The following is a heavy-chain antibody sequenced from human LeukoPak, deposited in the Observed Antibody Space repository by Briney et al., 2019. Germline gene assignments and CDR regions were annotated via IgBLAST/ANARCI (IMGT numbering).Heavy chain of an antibody. CDR2: ISSSSTTI. V-gene: IGHV3-48*04. CDR1: GFTFSSYS. D-gene: IGHD3-9*01. Sequence: PGGSLRLSCAASGFTFSSYSMMWVRQAPGKGLEWVSYISSSSTTIYYADSVKGRFTISRDNAKNSLYLQMNSLSAEDTAVYYCARDLAVGYDILTGYYTSGAFDIWGQGTMVTVSS. J-gene: IGHJ3*02. CDR3: ARDLAVGYDILTGYYTSGAFDI.